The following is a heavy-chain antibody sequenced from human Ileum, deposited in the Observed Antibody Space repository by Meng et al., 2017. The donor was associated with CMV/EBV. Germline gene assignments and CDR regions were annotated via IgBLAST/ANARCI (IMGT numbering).Heavy chain of an antibody. V-gene: IGHV3-11*01. D-gene: IGHD4-17*01. CDR2: ITGSGDII. CDR3: ARGNYGFDY. J-gene: IGHJ4*02. CDR1: GFPFGAYY. Sequence: QVQLVESGGDLVKPGGSLRLACAASGFPFGAYYRIWVRQAPGKGLEWVSYITGSGDIIYYADSVKGRFTISRDNAKSSLYLEINSLRAEDTAVYYCARGNYGFDYRGQGTLVTVSS.